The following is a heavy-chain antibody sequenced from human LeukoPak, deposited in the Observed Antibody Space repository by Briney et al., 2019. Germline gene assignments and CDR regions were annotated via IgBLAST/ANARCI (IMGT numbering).Heavy chain of an antibody. V-gene: IGHV4-31*03. D-gene: IGHD2/OR15-2a*01. CDR3: AREADCDDTTCYPRFDY. J-gene: IGHJ4*02. CDR1: GGSISSGGYY. Sequence: SETLSLTCTVSGGSISSGGYYWSWIRQHPGKGLEWIGYIYYSGSTYYNPSLKSRVTISVDTSKNQFSLKLSSVTAADTAVYFCAREADCDDTTCYPRFDYWGQGTLVSVSS. CDR2: IYYSGST.